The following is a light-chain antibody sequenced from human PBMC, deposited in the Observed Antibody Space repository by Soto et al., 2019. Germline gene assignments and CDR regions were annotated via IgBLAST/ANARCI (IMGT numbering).Light chain of an antibody. Sequence: QSVLTQPPSASGSPGQSVTISCTGTSSDVGGYNYVSWYQQHPGKAPKLMIYEVSKRPSGVPDRFSGSKSGSTASLTVSGLQAEDEADYYCSSYAGSNNLYVFGTGTKVTAL. CDR2: EVS. J-gene: IGLJ1*01. CDR1: SSDVGGYNY. V-gene: IGLV2-8*01. CDR3: SSYAGSNNLYV.